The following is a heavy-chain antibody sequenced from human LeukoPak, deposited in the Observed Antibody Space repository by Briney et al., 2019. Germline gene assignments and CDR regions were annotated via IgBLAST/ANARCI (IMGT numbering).Heavy chain of an antibody. Sequence: SETLSLTCTVSGGSIRSYYWGWIRQPPGKGLEWIGSIYYGGNTYCNPSLKSRLTISVDTSQNQFSLKLSSVTAADTAVYYCARHSRYSSGWFSAEYFQHWGQGTLVTVSS. J-gene: IGHJ1*01. CDR3: ARHSRYSSGWFSAEYFQH. D-gene: IGHD6-19*01. V-gene: IGHV4-39*01. CDR2: IYYGGNT. CDR1: GGSIRSYY.